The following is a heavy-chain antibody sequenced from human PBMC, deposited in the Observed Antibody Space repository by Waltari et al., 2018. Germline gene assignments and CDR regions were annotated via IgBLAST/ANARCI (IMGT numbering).Heavy chain of an antibody. CDR1: GVIVSNNY. CDR2: IYRGGET. D-gene: IGHD6-13*01. CDR3: TSDHGLSWPLD. V-gene: IGHV3-53*01. Sequence: EVHLVESGGGLVHPGDSVRLSCAASGVIVSNNYMSWVRQPPGKGLEWVSVIYRGGETYYADSVKGRFTISRDNSKNTLDLQMNNVRAEDTAVYYCTSDHGLSWPLDWGQGTMVIVSS. J-gene: IGHJ4*02.